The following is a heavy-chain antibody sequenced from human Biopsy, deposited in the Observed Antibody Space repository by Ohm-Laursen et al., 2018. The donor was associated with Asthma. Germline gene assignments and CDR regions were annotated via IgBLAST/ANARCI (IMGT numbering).Heavy chain of an antibody. Sequence: SVKVSCKISGYSLTDLSTHWVRQAPGQGLEWMGGHDHEEGGTVNARRFQGRVTMTEDTSTDTAYMELSNLSSDDTAVYYCASDFPKDYVRYNFQFWGQGTLVTVSS. CDR3: ASDFPKDYVRYNFQF. D-gene: IGHD4-17*01. CDR2: HDHEEGGT. V-gene: IGHV1-24*01. CDR1: GYSLTDLS. J-gene: IGHJ4*02.